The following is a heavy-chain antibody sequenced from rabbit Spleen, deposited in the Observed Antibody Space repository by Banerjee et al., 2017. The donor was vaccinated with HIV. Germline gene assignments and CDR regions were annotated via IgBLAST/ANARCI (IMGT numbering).Heavy chain of an antibody. CDR2: IYTGDGDT. Sequence: QSLEESGGDLVKPGASLTLTCKASGFSFSSGDYMCWVRQAPGKGPEWIACIYTGDGDTYYASWAKGRFTISKTSSTTVTLQMTSLTAADTATYFCGRDSAYARSGGFYWGYFRLWGPGTLVTVS. CDR3: GRDSAYARSGGFYWGYFRL. J-gene: IGHJ4*01. V-gene: IGHV1S40*01. CDR1: GFSFSSGDY. D-gene: IGHD1-1*01.